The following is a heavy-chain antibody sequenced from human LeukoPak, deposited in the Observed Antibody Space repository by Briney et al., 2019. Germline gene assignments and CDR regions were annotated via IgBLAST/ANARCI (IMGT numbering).Heavy chain of an antibody. D-gene: IGHD3-22*01. CDR1: GFTVSSDY. CDR3: ARGTIDSSRYYYFQH. CDR2: IYSGGST. J-gene: IGHJ1*01. V-gene: IGHV3-53*01. Sequence: SGGSLRLSGAASGFTVSSDYVSWVRQAPGKELEWVSVIYSGGSTYYADSVKGRFTISRDNSKNTLYLQMNSLRAEDTAVYYCARGTIDSSRYYYFQHWGQGTLVTVSS.